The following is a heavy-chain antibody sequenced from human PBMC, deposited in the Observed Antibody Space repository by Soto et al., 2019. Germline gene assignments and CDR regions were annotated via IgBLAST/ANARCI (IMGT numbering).Heavy chain of an antibody. Sequence: EVQLLESGGGLVQPGGSLRLSCAASGFTFSSYAMSWVRQAPGKGLEWVSAISGSGGSTYYADSVKGRFTISRDNSKNTLYLQMNSLRAEDTAVYYCAKDRCSGGSCYEDDAFDIWGQGTMVTVSS. CDR2: ISGSGGST. V-gene: IGHV3-23*01. CDR3: AKDRCSGGSCYEDDAFDI. CDR1: GFTFSSYA. D-gene: IGHD2-15*01. J-gene: IGHJ3*02.